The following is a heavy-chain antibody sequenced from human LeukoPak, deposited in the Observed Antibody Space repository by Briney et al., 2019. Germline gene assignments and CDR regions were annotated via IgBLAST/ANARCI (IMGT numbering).Heavy chain of an antibody. D-gene: IGHD2-2*01. Sequence: GGSLRLSCAASGFTFSRYSMNWVRQAPGKGLEWVSSISSSSSFIYYADSVKGRFTISRNNAKNSLYLQMNSLRAEDTAVYYCARDPPLGSCSTISCPHLDYWGQGTLVTVSS. CDR3: ARDPPLGSCSTISCPHLDY. J-gene: IGHJ4*02. CDR2: ISSSSSFI. CDR1: GFTFSRYS. V-gene: IGHV3-21*01.